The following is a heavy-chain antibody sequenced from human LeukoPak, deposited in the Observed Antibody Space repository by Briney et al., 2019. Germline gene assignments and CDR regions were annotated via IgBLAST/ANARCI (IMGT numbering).Heavy chain of an antibody. CDR1: VYTFTGYY. D-gene: IGHD3-3*01. CDR2: INPNSGGT. CDR3: ARSIFGVVIKAFDI. Sequence: ASVKVSCKASVYTFTGYYMHWVRQAPGQGLEWMGWINPNSGGTNYAQKFQGRVTMTRDTSISTAYMELSRLRSDDTAVYYCARSIFGVVIKAFDIWGQGTMVTVSS. J-gene: IGHJ3*02. V-gene: IGHV1-2*02.